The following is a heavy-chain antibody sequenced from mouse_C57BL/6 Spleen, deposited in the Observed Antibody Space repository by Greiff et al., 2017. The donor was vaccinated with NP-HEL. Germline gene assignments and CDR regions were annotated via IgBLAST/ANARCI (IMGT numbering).Heavy chain of an antibody. CDR2: INPNYGTT. Sequence: EVQLQQSGPELVKPGASVKISCTASGYSFTDYNMNWVKQSTGKSLEWIGVINPNYGTTSYNQKFKGKATLTVDQSSSTAYMQLNSLTSEDSAVYYCARGGGYDVAWFAYWGQGTLVTVSA. J-gene: IGHJ3*01. CDR3: ARGGGYDVAWFAY. V-gene: IGHV1-39*01. D-gene: IGHD2-2*01. CDR1: GYSFTDYN.